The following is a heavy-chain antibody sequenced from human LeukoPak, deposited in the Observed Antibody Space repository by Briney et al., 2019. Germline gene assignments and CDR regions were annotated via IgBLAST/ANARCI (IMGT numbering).Heavy chain of an antibody. CDR2: IYHSGST. Sequence: ASETLSLTCAVSGGSISSSNWWSWVRQPPGKGLEWIGEIYHSGSTNNNPSLKSRVTISVDTSKNQFSLKLSSVTAADTAVYYCARGVARHWYFDLWGRGTLVTVSS. V-gene: IGHV4-4*02. J-gene: IGHJ2*01. D-gene: IGHD2-15*01. CDR1: GGSISSSNW. CDR3: ARGVARHWYFDL.